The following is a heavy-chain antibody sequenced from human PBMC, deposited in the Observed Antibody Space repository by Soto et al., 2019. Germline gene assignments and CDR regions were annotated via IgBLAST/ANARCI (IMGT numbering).Heavy chain of an antibody. CDR3: ARDSGQVTGAEDAFDI. D-gene: IGHD3-10*01. V-gene: IGHV4-59*01. CDR1: GGTISSYY. Sequence: LLMLSDTCSVAGGTISSYYWRWIRQHTGKGLEWIGYIYYSGSTNYNPSLKSRVTISVDTSKNQFSLKLSSVTAADTAMYYCARDSGQVTGAEDAFDIWGQGTMVTVSS. CDR2: IYYSGST. J-gene: IGHJ3*02.